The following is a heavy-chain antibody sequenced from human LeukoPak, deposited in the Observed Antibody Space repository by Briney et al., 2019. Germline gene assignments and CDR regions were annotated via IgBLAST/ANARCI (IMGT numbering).Heavy chain of an antibody. CDR2: INHSGNT. J-gene: IGHJ4*02. CDR3: ARGLSTRSVN. Sequence: PSETLSLTCAVYGGSFSGYYWSWIRQPPGKGLEWIGEINHSGNTNYNPSLKSRVTISVDTSKNQFSLKLSSVTAADTAVYYCARGLSTRSVNWGQGTLVTVSS. CDR1: GGSFSGYY. V-gene: IGHV4-34*01. D-gene: IGHD4-11*01.